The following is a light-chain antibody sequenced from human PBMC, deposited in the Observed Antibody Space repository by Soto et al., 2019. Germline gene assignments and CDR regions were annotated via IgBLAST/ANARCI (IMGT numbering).Light chain of an antibody. CDR1: QSLLHSNGKTF. J-gene: IGKJ1*01. CDR3: MQTLQTPGT. V-gene: IGKV2-28*01. Sequence: DIMMTQSPLSLPVTPGEPASISCRSSQSLLHSNGKTFLDWYLQKPGQSPQLLIFSASKRASGVPDRFSASGSGTDFTLKINRVEAEDVGVYYCMQTLQTPGTVGQGTKVDIK. CDR2: SAS.